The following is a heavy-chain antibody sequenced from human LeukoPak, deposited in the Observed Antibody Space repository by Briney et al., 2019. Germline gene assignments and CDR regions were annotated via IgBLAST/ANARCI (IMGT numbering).Heavy chain of an antibody. Sequence: PGRSLRLSCAASGFTFDDYGMSSVRQAPGKGLEWVSGILWSGGSTGYADSVKGRFTISRDNAKNSLYLQMTSLRAEDTALYYCARDDYGSGSWNDYWGQGTLVTVSS. V-gene: IGHV3-20*04. D-gene: IGHD3-10*01. CDR3: ARDDYGSGSWNDY. J-gene: IGHJ4*02. CDR1: GFTFDDYG. CDR2: ILWSGGST.